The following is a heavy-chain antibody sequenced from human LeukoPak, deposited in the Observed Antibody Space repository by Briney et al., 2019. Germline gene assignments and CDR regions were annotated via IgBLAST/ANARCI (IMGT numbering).Heavy chain of an antibody. CDR3: ARGAPGGNDYGDY. J-gene: IGHJ4*02. Sequence: PETLSLTCTVSGASISIYSRSWIPQPPGKGLGWIGYIFHSGSTNYNPSLKSRVTISVDTSKNQHSLKLSSVTAADTAVYYCARGAPGGNDYGDYWGQGTLVTVSS. V-gene: IGHV4-59*01. CDR2: IFHSGST. CDR1: GASISIYS.